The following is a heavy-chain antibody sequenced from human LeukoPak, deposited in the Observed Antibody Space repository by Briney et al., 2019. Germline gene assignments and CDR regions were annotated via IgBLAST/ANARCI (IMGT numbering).Heavy chain of an antibody. CDR1: GFTFSSYS. V-gene: IGHV3-21*01. Sequence: GGSLRLSCAASGFTFSSYSMNWVRQAPGKGLEWVSSISSSSSYIYYADSVKGRFTISRDNAKNSLYLQMNSLSAEDTAVYYCAAGSGSYRDWFDPWGQGTLVTVSS. D-gene: IGHD3-10*01. J-gene: IGHJ5*02. CDR2: ISSSSSYI. CDR3: AAGSGSYRDWFDP.